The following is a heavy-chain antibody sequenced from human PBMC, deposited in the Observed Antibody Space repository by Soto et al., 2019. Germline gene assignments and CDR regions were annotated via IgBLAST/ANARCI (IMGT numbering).Heavy chain of an antibody. Sequence: GASVKVSCKASGYTFTSYYMHWVRQAPGQGLEWMGIINPSGGSTSYAQKFQGRVTMTRDTSTSTVYMELSSLRSEDTAVYYCARGRYCSGGSCYPPQLSEYFQHWGQGTLVTVSS. CDR2: INPSGGST. V-gene: IGHV1-46*03. CDR3: ARGRYCSGGSCYPPQLSEYFQH. CDR1: GYTFTSYY. J-gene: IGHJ1*01. D-gene: IGHD2-15*01.